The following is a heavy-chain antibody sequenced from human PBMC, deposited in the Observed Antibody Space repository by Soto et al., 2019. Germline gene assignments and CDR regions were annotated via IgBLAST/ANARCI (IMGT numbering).Heavy chain of an antibody. CDR2: IYNTGST. CDR1: GGSISSYY. CDR3: SRGSGRYYYYGMDV. Sequence: SETLSLTCTVSGGSISSYYWSWIRQPPGQGLEWIGCIYNTGSTNYNPSLKSRVTISVDTSKNQFSLKLNSVSAADTAVYYCSRGSGRYYYYGMDVWGQGTTVTVSS. V-gene: IGHV4-59*01. J-gene: IGHJ6*02.